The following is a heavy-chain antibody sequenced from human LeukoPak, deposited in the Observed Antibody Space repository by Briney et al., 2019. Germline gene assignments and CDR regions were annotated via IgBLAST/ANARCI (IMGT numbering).Heavy chain of an antibody. D-gene: IGHD3-22*01. J-gene: IGHJ4*02. V-gene: IGHV3-30-3*01. Sequence: GGSLRLSCAASGFTFSSYAMHWVRQAPGKGLEWVAVISYDGSNKYYADFVKGRFTISRDNSKNTLYLQMNSLRAEDTAVYYCARGGYYYDSSGYPGGYWGQGTLVTVSS. CDR3: ARGGYYYDSSGYPGGY. CDR1: GFTFSSYA. CDR2: ISYDGSNK.